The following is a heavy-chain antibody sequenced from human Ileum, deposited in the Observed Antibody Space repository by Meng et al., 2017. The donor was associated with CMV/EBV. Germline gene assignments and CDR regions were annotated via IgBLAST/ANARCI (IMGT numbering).Heavy chain of an antibody. D-gene: IGHD1-7*01. J-gene: IGHJ4*02. Sequence: WGSLRLSCAVYGGSFSGYYWSWIRQPPGKGLEWIGEINHSGSTNYNPSLKSRVTISVDTSKNQFSLKLSSVTAADTAVYYCARGSYNWNYPRRHYFDYWGQGTLVTVSS. V-gene: IGHV4-34*01. CDR3: ARGSYNWNYPRRHYFDY. CDR2: INHSGST. CDR1: GGSFSGYY.